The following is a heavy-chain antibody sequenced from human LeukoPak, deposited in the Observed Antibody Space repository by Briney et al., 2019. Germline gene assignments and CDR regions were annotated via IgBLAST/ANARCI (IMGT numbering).Heavy chain of an antibody. CDR3: VRGNDYGGPHY. J-gene: IGHJ4*02. Sequence: GGSLRLSCAVSGFTFSSYWMHWVRQAPGRGLVWVSRIDRDGSRINYADSVKGRFTISRDNGKNTLFLQMNSLRAEDAAVYYCVRGNDYGGPHYWGQGTLVAVSS. D-gene: IGHD4-23*01. CDR2: IDRDGSRI. V-gene: IGHV3-74*01. CDR1: GFTFSSYW.